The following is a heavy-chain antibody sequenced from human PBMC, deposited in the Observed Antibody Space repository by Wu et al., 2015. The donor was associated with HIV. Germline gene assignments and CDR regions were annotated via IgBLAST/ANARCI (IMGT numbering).Heavy chain of an antibody. D-gene: IGHD4-23*01. CDR2: IVPMFGAP. V-gene: IGHV1-69*12. Sequence: QVQLVQSGAELKKPGSSVKVSCQASGGTFSSFGISWVRQAPGQGLEWMGGIVPMFGAPNYAQKFQGRIRIIADESTTTVSMEVRSLRSADTAFIIVARDAPYVGTKYWARGT. CDR3: ARDAPYVGTKY. CDR1: GGTFSSFG. J-gene: IGHJ4*02.